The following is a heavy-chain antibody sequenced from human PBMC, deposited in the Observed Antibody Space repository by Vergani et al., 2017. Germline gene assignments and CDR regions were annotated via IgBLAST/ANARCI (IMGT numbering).Heavy chain of an antibody. Sequence: QLQLQESGPGLVKPSETLSLTCTVSGGSISSSSYYWGWIRQPPGKGLEWIGYIYYSGSTYYNPSLKSRVTISVDTSKNQFSLKLSSVTAADTAVYYCATENVVVPAAFDYWGQGTLVTVSS. CDR2: IYYSGST. J-gene: IGHJ4*02. D-gene: IGHD2-2*01. CDR3: ATENVVVPAAFDY. CDR1: GGSISSSSYY. V-gene: IGHV4-39*07.